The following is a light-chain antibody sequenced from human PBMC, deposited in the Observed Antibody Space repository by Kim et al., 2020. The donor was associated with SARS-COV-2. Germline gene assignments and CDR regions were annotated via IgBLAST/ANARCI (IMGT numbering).Light chain of an antibody. CDR1: QSISTH. V-gene: IGKV1-39*01. J-gene: IGKJ5*01. CDR3: QQTYTILQIT. CDR2: AAS. Sequence: AIGDSVTFTCRASQSISTHVHWYQQKPGKGPELLIYAASTLHDGVPSRFIGDGSGTYYTLTINGLQPEDFATYYCQQTYTILQITFGQGTRLEIK.